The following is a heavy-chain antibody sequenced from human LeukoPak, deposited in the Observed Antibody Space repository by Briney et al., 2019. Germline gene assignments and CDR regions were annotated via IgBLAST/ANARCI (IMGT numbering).Heavy chain of an antibody. Sequence: GGSLRLSCAASGFTFASYAMTWVRQAPGKGLEWVSAINSNGGSTCYADSVKGRFTISRDNSKNTLFVQMNSLRAEDTALYYCAKYLYTSGSFYDYWGQGTLVTVSS. V-gene: IGHV3-23*01. D-gene: IGHD3-10*01. CDR1: GFTFASYA. CDR2: INSNGGST. CDR3: AKYLYTSGSFYDY. J-gene: IGHJ4*02.